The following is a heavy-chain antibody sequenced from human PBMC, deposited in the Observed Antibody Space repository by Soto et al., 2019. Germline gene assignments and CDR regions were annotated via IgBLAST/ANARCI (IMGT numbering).Heavy chain of an antibody. D-gene: IGHD2-15*01. Sequence: ASVKVSCKASGGTFSRYAISWVRQAPGQGLEWMGGIIPIFGTASYAQRFQGRVTITADESTSAAYMELSSLRSDDTAVYYCAARRYCSGGTCPDYFDYWGPGTPVTVSS. CDR2: IIPIFGTA. CDR3: AARRYCSGGTCPDYFDY. CDR1: GGTFSRYA. V-gene: IGHV1-69*13. J-gene: IGHJ4*02.